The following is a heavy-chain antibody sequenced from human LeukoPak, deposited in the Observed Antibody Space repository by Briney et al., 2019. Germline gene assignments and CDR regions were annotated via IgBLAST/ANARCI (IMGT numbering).Heavy chain of an antibody. CDR2: IYHSGST. J-gene: IGHJ5*02. D-gene: IGHD2-2*01. CDR1: GGSISSGGYS. V-gene: IGHV4-30-2*01. Sequence: SETLSLTCAVSGGSISSGGYSWSWIRQPPGKGLEWIGYIYHSGSTYYNPSLKSRVTISVDRSKNQFSLKLSSVTAADTAVYYCAIVVVPAARFDPWGQGTLVTVSS. CDR3: AIVVVPAARFDP.